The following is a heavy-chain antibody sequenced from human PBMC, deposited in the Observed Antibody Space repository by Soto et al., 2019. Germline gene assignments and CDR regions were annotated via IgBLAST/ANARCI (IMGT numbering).Heavy chain of an antibody. Sequence: SETLSLTCTVSGGSVSSGSYYWSWIRQPPGKGLEWIGYIYYSGSTNYNPSLKSRVTISVDTSKNQFSLKLSSVTAADTAVYYCARDCRITIFGVVGPVDYYYGMDVWGQGTTVTVS. CDR1: GGSVSSGSYY. CDR2: IYYSGST. D-gene: IGHD3-3*01. V-gene: IGHV4-61*01. J-gene: IGHJ6*02. CDR3: ARDCRITIFGVVGPVDYYYGMDV.